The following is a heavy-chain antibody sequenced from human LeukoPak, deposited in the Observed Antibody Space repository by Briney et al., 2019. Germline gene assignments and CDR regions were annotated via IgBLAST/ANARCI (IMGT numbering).Heavy chain of an antibody. V-gene: IGHV1-46*01. CDR1: GYTFTSYY. Sequence: ASVKVSCKASGYTFTSYYMHWVRQAPGQGLEWMGIINPSGGSTSYAQKFQGRVTMTRDTSTSTVYMELSSLRSEDTAVYYCARSSSLGGRTGHAFDIWGQGTMVTVSS. CDR2: INPSGGST. CDR3: ARSSSLGGRTGHAFDI. J-gene: IGHJ3*02. D-gene: IGHD2-15*01.